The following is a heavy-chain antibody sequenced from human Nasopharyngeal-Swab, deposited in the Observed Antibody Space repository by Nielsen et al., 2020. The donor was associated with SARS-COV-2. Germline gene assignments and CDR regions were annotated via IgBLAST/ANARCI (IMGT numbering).Heavy chain of an antibody. CDR1: GFTFSSYA. Sequence: GESLKISCAASGFTFSSYAMHWVRQAPGKGPEYISGITSNGGSTYSANSVKGRFTISRDNSKNTLYLQMGSLRSEDMAVYYCARDDVGGAFDIWGQGTMVTVSS. V-gene: IGHV3-64*01. J-gene: IGHJ3*02. D-gene: IGHD3-16*01. CDR2: ITSNGGST. CDR3: ARDDVGGAFDI.